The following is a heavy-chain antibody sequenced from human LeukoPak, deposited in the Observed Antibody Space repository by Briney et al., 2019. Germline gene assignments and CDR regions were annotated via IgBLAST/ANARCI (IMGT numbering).Heavy chain of an antibody. CDR3: ARDGYGNNYMDV. CDR2: IYSGGTT. Sequence: GGSLRLSCAASGFTVSSNFMSWVRQAPGKGLEWVSVIYSGGTTYYADSVKGRFTISRDNSKNTLYLQINSLRAEDTAVYYCARDGYGNNYMDVWGQGTTVTVSS. CDR1: GFTVSSNF. J-gene: IGHJ6*03. D-gene: IGHD1/OR15-1a*01. V-gene: IGHV3-53*01.